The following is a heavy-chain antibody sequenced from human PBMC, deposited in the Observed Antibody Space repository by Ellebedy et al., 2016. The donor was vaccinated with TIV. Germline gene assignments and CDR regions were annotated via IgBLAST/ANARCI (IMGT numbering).Heavy chain of an antibody. CDR3: ARAVRVTMVRGIPADYHYYYYLDV. Sequence: AASVKVSCKASGYTFTSYDINWVRQATGQGLEWMGWMNPNSGNTGYAQKFQGRVSMTRNTSISTAYMELSSLRSEDTAVYYCARAVRVTMVRGIPADYHYYYYLDVWGKGTTVTVSS. CDR2: MNPNSGNT. D-gene: IGHD3-10*01. CDR1: GYTFTSYD. V-gene: IGHV1-8*01. J-gene: IGHJ6*03.